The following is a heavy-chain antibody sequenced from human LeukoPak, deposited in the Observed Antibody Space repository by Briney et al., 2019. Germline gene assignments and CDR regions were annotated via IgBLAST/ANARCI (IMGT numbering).Heavy chain of an antibody. V-gene: IGHV4-59*08. Sequence: SETLSLTCSVSGGSMNSFYWSWIRQSPGKGLEWIGYIYYSGSTNYNPSLKSRVTISVDTSKNQFSLKLSSVTAADTAVYYCARHVWLQPFDYWGQGTLVTVSS. CDR2: IYYSGST. CDR1: GGSMNSFY. CDR3: ARHVWLQPFDY. D-gene: IGHD3-9*01. J-gene: IGHJ4*02.